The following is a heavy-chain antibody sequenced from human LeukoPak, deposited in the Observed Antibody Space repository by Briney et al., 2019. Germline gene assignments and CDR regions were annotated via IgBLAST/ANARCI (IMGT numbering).Heavy chain of an antibody. Sequence: PGGSLRLSCAASGFTFSDYYMSWVRQAPGKGLQWISYINTGGNNVYYADSVKGRFTISRDNAKNSLFLQMNSLRDEDTAVYYCARSIDPPLEHWGQGTLVTVSS. V-gene: IGHV3-11*04. CDR3: ARSIDPPLEH. CDR2: INTGGNNV. J-gene: IGHJ4*02. D-gene: IGHD6-6*01. CDR1: GFTFSDYY.